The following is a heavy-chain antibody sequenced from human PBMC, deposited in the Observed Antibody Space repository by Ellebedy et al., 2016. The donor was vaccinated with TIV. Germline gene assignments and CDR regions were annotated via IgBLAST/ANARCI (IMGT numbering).Heavy chain of an antibody. V-gene: IGHV4-59*01. CDR2: IYYSGST. Sequence: MPSETLSLTCAVYGGSFSGYYWSWIRQPPGKGLEWIGYIYYSGSTNYNPSLKSRVTISVDTSKNQFSLKLSSVTAADTAVYYCARDRRGIDYWGQGTLVTVSS. D-gene: IGHD1-1*01. CDR3: ARDRRGIDY. J-gene: IGHJ4*02. CDR1: GGSFSGYY.